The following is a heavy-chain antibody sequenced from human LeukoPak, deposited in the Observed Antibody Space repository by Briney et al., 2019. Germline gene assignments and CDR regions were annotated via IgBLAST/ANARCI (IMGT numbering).Heavy chain of an antibody. CDR2: ISSSGSTI. CDR3: ARHGRHWSYYFDY. Sequence: GGSLRLSCAASGFTFSSYEMNWVRQAPGKGLEWVSYISSSGSTIYYADSVKGRFTISRDNAKNSLFLQMNTLRAEDTAIYFCARHGRHWSYYFDYWGQGSLVTVSS. V-gene: IGHV3-48*03. CDR1: GFTFSSYE. D-gene: IGHD1-1*01. J-gene: IGHJ4*02.